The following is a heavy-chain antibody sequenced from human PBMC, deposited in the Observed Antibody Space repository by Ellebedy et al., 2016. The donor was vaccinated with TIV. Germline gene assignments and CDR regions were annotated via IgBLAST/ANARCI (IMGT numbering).Heavy chain of an antibody. CDR1: GGSISSSGDY. Sequence: SETLSLTXTVSGGSISSSGDYWGWIRQPPGKGLEWIGTIYYSGGTYYNPSLKSRITISVDTSKNQFSLRLTSVTAADTAVYFCARPWYSSSSPAPLYHNWFDPWGQGTLVTVSS. J-gene: IGHJ5*02. CDR2: IYYSGGT. CDR3: ARPWYSSSSPAPLYHNWFDP. V-gene: IGHV4-39*01. D-gene: IGHD6-13*01.